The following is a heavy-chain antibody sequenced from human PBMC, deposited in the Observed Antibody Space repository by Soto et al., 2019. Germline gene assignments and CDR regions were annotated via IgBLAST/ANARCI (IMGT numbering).Heavy chain of an antibody. CDR1: GDSVSSNSAA. V-gene: IGHV6-1*01. J-gene: IGHJ4*02. Sequence: SQTLSLTFDISGDSVSSNSAAWNWIRQSPSRGLEWLGRTSYRSKWYNDYAVSVKSRITINPDTSKNQFSLQLNSVTPEDTALYYCARDHGGLRYCSGRNCYGLFDYWRQGTLVTVSS. D-gene: IGHD2-15*01. CDR2: TSYRSKWYN. CDR3: ARDHGGLRYCSGRNCYGLFDY.